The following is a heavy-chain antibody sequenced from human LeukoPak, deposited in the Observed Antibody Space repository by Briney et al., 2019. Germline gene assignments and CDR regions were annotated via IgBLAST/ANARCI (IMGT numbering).Heavy chain of an antibody. CDR1: GFTFSSNW. J-gene: IGHJ4*02. V-gene: IGHV3-7*01. CDR3: AREYCSSTSCYLGGQDFDY. D-gene: IGHD2-2*01. CDR2: IKQDGSEK. Sequence: GGSLRLSCAASGFTFSSNWLSWLGQGPGKGLEGWANIKQDGSEKDYVDSVKGRFTISRDNAKNSLYLQMNSLRAEDTAVYYCAREYCSSTSCYLGGQDFDYWGQGTLVTVSS.